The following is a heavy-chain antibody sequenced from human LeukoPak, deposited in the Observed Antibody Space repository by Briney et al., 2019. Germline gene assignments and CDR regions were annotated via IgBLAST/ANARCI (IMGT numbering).Heavy chain of an antibody. D-gene: IGHD4-17*01. CDR3: AREQDYGDYRTADY. Sequence: PGGSLRLSCAASGFXLNKYDIHWVRQAPGKGLEWVAVIRHDGDNRNYGDSVRGRFTISRDNSRNTVDLQMNSLRVDDTAVYYCAREQDYGDYRTADYWGQGTLVTVSS. CDR1: GFXLNKYD. V-gene: IGHV3-33*01. J-gene: IGHJ4*02. CDR2: IRHDGDNR.